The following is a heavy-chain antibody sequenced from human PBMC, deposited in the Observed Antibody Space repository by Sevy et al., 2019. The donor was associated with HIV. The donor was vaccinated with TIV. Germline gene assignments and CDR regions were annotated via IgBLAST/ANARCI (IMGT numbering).Heavy chain of an antibody. CDR2: ISISGADK. CDR3: AKALVETEDKNEFDP. J-gene: IGHJ5*02. V-gene: IGHV3-23*01. CDR1: GFTLSSYA. D-gene: IGHD2-8*02. Sequence: GGSPRLSCAASGFTLSSYAMSWVRQAPGKGLEWVSSISISGADKYYADSVKGRFTISRDNSQNRLYLQMNSLRAEDTALYYCAKALVETEDKNEFDPWGQGTLVTVSS.